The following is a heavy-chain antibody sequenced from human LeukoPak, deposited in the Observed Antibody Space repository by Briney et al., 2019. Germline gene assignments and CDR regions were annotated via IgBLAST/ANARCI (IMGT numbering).Heavy chain of an antibody. CDR1: GGSISSSRYY. CDR2: IYYSGST. V-gene: IGHV4-39*07. J-gene: IGHJ4*02. D-gene: IGHD3-3*01. CDR3: ARAGTYYDFWSGYYTFDY. Sequence: SEPLSLTCTVSGGSISSSRYYWGWIRQPPGKGLEWIGSIYYSGSTYYNPSLKSRVTISVDTSKNQFSLKLSSVTAADTAVYYCARAGTYYDFWSGYYTFDYWGQGTLVTVSS.